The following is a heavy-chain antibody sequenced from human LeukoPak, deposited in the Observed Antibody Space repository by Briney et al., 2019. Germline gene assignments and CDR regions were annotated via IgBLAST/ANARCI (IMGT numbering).Heavy chain of an antibody. D-gene: IGHD2-2*01. Sequence: PGGSLSLSCVASGLNFHDSAMHWIHQAPGKALHWVSLISADGGSTFSADSVKCRFSISRDNSKNSLYLQMNSLRIEDTAMYYSAKEPGKFDYWGQRTLVAASS. V-gene: IGHV3-43*02. CDR1: GLNFHDSA. CDR3: AKEPGKFDY. CDR2: ISADGGST. J-gene: IGHJ4*02.